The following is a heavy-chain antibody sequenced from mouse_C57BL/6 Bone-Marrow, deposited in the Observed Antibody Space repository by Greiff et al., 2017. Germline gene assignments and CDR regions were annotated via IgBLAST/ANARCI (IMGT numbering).Heavy chain of an antibody. Sequence: QVHVKQSGPELVKPGASVKLSCKASGYTFTSYDINWVKQRPGQGLEWIGWIYPRDGSTKYNEKFKGKATVTVDTSSSTAYMELHSLTSEDSAVYFCARDPVYGAMDYWGQGTSVTVSS. D-gene: IGHD1-1*01. J-gene: IGHJ4*01. V-gene: IGHV1-85*01. CDR1: GYTFTSYD. CDR2: IYPRDGST. CDR3: ARDPVYGAMDY.